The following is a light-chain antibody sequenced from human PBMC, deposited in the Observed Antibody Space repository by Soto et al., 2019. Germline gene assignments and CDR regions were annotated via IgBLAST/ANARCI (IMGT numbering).Light chain of an antibody. J-gene: IGKJ1*01. CDR1: QSVSSSY. Sequence: EIVLTQSPGTLSLSPGERATLSCRASQSVSSSYLAWYQQKPGPAPRLLIYGASSRATGIPDRFSGRGSGTDFTLTISRLEPEDFAVYYCQQYGSPWTFGQGTKVDI. CDR2: GAS. CDR3: QQYGSPWT. V-gene: IGKV3-20*01.